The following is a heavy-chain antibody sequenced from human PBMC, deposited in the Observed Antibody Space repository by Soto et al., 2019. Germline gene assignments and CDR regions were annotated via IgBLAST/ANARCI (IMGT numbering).Heavy chain of an antibody. CDR1: GFTFSSYG. CDR2: ISGSGDST. CDR3: SKKLGSSWLVSWDYYYGMDV. V-gene: IGHV3-23*01. J-gene: IGHJ6*02. Sequence: GGSLRLSCEVSGFTFSSYGMSWVRQAPGKGLEWVSSISGSGDSTYYADSVKGRFTISRDNSKNTLYLQMNSLRAEDTAVYYFSKKLGSSWLVSWDYYYGMDVWGQGTTVTVSS. D-gene: IGHD6-13*01.